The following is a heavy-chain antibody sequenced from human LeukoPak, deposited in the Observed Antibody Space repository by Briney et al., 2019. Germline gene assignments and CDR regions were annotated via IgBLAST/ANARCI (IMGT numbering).Heavy chain of an antibody. D-gene: IGHD3-3*01. J-gene: IGHJ4*02. Sequence: ASVKVSCKASGYTFTNNAIHWVRQAPGQRLEWMGWIDAGNGDTKYSQKFQGRVTMTRDTSTSTVYMELSSLRSEDTAVYYCARDSGSPYYDFWSGYYWDYWGQGTLVTVSS. CDR3: ARDSGSPYYDFWSGYYWDY. V-gene: IGHV1-3*01. CDR1: GYTFTNNA. CDR2: IDAGNGDT.